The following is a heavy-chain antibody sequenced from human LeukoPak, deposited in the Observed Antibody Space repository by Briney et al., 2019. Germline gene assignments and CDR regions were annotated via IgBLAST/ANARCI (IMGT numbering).Heavy chain of an antibody. Sequence: PSETLSLTCAVYGGSFSGYYWSWIRQPPGKGLEWIGEINHSGSTNYNPSLKSRVTISVDTSKNQFSLKLSSVTAADTAVYYCARDLGAVGSGSPFEVGYWGQGSLVTVSS. J-gene: IGHJ4*02. D-gene: IGHD3-10*01. CDR3: ARDLGAVGSGSPFEVGY. V-gene: IGHV4-34*01. CDR1: GGSFSGYY. CDR2: INHSGST.